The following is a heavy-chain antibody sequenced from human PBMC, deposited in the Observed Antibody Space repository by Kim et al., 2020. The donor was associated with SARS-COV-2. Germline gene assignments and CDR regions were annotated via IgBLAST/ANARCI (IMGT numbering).Heavy chain of an antibody. Sequence: GGSLRLSCAASGFTFSSYAMHWVRQAPGKGLEYVSAISSNGGSTYYANSVKGRFTISRDNSKNTLYLQMGSLRAEDMAVYYCARRGYSYGPLDSSYYMDV. V-gene: IGHV3-64*01. J-gene: IGHJ6*03. CDR1: GFTFSSYA. D-gene: IGHD5-18*01. CDR3: ARRGYSYGPLDSSYYMDV. CDR2: ISSNGGST.